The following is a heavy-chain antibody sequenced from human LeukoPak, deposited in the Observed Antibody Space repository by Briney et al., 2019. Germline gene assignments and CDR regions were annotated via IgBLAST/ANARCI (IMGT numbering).Heavy chain of an antibody. Sequence: GGSLRLSCAASGFTFSSYSMNWVRQAPGKGLEWVSAISGSGGSTYYADSVKGRFTISRDNSKNTLYLQMNSLRAEDTAVYYCAKDSVGDGYMDVWGKGTTVTISS. D-gene: IGHD3-10*01. CDR1: GFTFSSYS. J-gene: IGHJ6*03. V-gene: IGHV3-23*01. CDR2: ISGSGGST. CDR3: AKDSVGDGYMDV.